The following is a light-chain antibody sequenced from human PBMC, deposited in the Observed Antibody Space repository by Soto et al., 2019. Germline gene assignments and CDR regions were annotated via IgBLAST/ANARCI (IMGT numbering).Light chain of an antibody. CDR2: GAS. V-gene: IGKV3D-20*02. CDR3: QQRSNWPT. J-gene: IGKJ4*01. CDR1: QSISSNS. Sequence: EMVLTQSPGTLSLSPGERATLSCRASQSISSNSLAWYQQKPGQAPRLFIYGASSRAAGIPARFSGSGSGTDFTLTISSLEPEDFAVYYCQQRSNWPTFGGGTKVDIK.